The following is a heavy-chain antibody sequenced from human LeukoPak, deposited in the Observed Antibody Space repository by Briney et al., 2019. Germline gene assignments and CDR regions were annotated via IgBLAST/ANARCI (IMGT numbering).Heavy chain of an antibody. V-gene: IGHV3-23*01. CDR2: ISGRP. D-gene: IGHD2/OR15-2a*01. CDR3: AKALDYWYFDY. Sequence: GGSLRLSCAASGFTFSNYAMSWVGQAPGKGLEWVSAISGRPSYADSVKGRFTISRDNSKNTLYLQVNSLRAEDTAVYYCAKALDYWYFDYWGQGTLVTVSS. J-gene: IGHJ4*02. CDR1: GFTFSNYA.